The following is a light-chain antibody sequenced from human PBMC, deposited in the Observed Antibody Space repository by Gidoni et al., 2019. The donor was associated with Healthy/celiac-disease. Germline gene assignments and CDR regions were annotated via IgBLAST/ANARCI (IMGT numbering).Light chain of an antibody. J-gene: IGKJ2*01. CDR1: QSVSSSY. CDR2: GAS. CDR3: QQYGSSLPYT. Sequence: IVFPQSPGTLSLSPGERATLSCSASQSVSSSYLAWYQQKPGQAPRLLIYGASSRATGIPDRFSGSGAGTDFTLTISRLEPEDFAVYYCQQYGSSLPYTFGQGTKLEIK. V-gene: IGKV3-20*01.